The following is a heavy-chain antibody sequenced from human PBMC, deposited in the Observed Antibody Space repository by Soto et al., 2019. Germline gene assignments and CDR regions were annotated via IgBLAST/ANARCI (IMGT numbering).Heavy chain of an antibody. CDR2: ISAYNGNT. CDR3: ARALWKSYDVWSGYSTQLDY. Sequence: QVQLVQSGAEVKKPGASVKVSCKASGYTFTSYGISWVRQAPGQGLEWMGWISAYNGNTNYAQKLQGRGTRTTDTCTSTAYIELRSLRSDDTAVYYCARALWKSYDVWSGYSTQLDYWGQGTLFTVSS. D-gene: IGHD3-3*01. CDR1: GYTFTSYG. V-gene: IGHV1-18*01. J-gene: IGHJ4*02.